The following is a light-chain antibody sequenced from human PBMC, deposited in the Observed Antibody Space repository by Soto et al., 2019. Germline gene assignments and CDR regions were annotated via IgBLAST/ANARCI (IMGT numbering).Light chain of an antibody. J-gene: IGKJ4*01. Sequence: EIVLTQSPATLSLSPGERATLSCRASQSVSSYLAWYQQKPGQAPRLLIYDASNRATGIPARFSGSGSGTEFTLTISSREPEDFAVYYCQQRSNWPPLTFGGGTKVAIK. CDR3: QQRSNWPPLT. V-gene: IGKV3-11*01. CDR2: DAS. CDR1: QSVSSY.